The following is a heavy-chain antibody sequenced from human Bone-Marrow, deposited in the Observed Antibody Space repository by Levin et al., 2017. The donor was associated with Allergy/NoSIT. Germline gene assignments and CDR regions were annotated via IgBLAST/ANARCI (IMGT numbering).Heavy chain of an antibody. D-gene: IGHD1/OR15-1a*01. CDR1: GFDFHIYI. J-gene: IGHJ6*02. CDR3: ARSHPLTGTTHFSYQDGMDV. Sequence: GGSLRLSCEASGFDFHIYIMHWVRQAPGKGLEWLSSITTGSNYRYYVDSVRGRFVISRDNGRNSLYLQMNSLRAEDTAVYYCARSHPLTGTTHFSYQDGMDVWGQGTTVTVSS. V-gene: IGHV3-21*01. CDR2: ITTGSNYR.